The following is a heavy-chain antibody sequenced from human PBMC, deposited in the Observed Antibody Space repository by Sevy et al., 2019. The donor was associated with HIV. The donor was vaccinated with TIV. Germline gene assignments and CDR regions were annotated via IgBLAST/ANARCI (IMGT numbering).Heavy chain of an antibody. CDR2: ISYDGSNK. J-gene: IGHJ6*02. D-gene: IGHD3-3*01. V-gene: IGHV3-30-3*01. CDR3: ARDKGGVLRFLEWFLPMDV. Sequence: GGTLKISCAASGFTFSSYAMHWVRQAPGKGLEWVAVISYDGSNKYYADSVKGRFTISRDNSKNTLYLQMNSLRAEDTAVYYCARDKGGVLRFLEWFLPMDVWGQGTTVTVSS. CDR1: GFTFSSYA.